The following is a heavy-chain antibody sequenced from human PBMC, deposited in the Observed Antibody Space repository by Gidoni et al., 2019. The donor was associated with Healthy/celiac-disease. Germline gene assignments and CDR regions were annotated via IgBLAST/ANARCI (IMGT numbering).Heavy chain of an antibody. Sequence: QVTLRESGPALVKPTQTLTLTCTFSGFSLTTNTMCVSWIRQPPGQALEWLARIDWDGDKYYNTSLKTRLTIFKDTSKNQVVLTVTNMDPADTATYFCARDSGPGRYFDHWGQGTLVTVS. V-gene: IGHV2-70*15. CDR1: GFSLTTNTMC. CDR2: IDWDGDK. J-gene: IGHJ4*02. CDR3: ARDSGPGRYFDH. D-gene: IGHD3-10*01.